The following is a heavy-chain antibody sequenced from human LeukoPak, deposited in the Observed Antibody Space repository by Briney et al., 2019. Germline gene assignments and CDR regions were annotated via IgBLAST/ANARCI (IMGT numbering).Heavy chain of an antibody. D-gene: IGHD2-2*01. V-gene: IGHV1-18*01. J-gene: IGHJ4*02. CDR3: ARDVVVVPAAIAGATTNFDY. CDR1: GYTFTSYG. Sequence: EASVKVSCKASGYTFTSYGISWVRQAPGQGLEWMGWISAYKGNTNYAQKLQGRVTMTTDTSTSTAYMELRSLRSDDTAVYYCARDVVVVPAAIAGATTNFDYWGQGTLVTVSS. CDR2: ISAYKGNT.